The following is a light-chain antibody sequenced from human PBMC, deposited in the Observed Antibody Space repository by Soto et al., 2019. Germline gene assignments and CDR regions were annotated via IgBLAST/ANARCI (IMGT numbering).Light chain of an antibody. V-gene: IGKV2-30*01. CDR3: MQGTHWTYI. Sequence: DVVMTQSPLSLPVNLGQPASFSCNSSQSLVYSDGSTYLDWFHQRPGQSPRRLIYEVSKRDSGVPGRFRGSGSGTYFTLKISRVAAEDVGVYYCMQGTHWTYIFGQGTKLEIK. J-gene: IGKJ2*01. CDR2: EVS. CDR1: QSLVYSDGSTY.